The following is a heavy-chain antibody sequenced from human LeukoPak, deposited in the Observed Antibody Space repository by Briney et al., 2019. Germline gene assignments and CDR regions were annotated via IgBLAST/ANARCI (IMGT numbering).Heavy chain of an antibody. Sequence: GGSLRLSCAASGFTFRSYGMHWVRQAPGKGLEYVSAISSNGGRAYYANSVKGRFTISRDNSRNTLYLQMGSLRAEDMAVYYCATYYYDSGGFHFHHWGQGTLVTVSS. CDR3: ATYYYDSGGFHFHH. D-gene: IGHD3-22*01. J-gene: IGHJ1*01. CDR2: ISSNGGRA. V-gene: IGHV3-64*01. CDR1: GFTFRSYG.